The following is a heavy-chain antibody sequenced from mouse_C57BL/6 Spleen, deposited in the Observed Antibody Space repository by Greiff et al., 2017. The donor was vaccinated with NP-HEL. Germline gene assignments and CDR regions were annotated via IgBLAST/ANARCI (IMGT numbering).Heavy chain of an antibody. J-gene: IGHJ4*01. D-gene: IGHD2-1*01. Sequence: VQLQQSGAELVKPGASVKISCKASGYAFSSYWMNWVKQRPGKGLEWIGQIYPGDGDTNYNGTFKGKATLTADKSSSTAYMQLSSLTSEDAAVYFCARPAGYRGNYVGYYAMDYWGQGTSVTVSS. CDR3: ARPAGYRGNYVGYYAMDY. CDR2: IYPGDGDT. V-gene: IGHV1-80*01. CDR1: GYAFSSYW.